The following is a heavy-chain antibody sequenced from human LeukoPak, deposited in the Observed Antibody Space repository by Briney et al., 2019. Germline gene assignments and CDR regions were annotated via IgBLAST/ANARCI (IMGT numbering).Heavy chain of an antibody. CDR3: TRDTFGGDDF. Sequence: PGGSLRLSCAASGFTFSSYWMHWVRQAPGKGLVWVSRINGDGSSTSYADSVKGRFTISRDNAKNTLYLQMNSLRAEDTAVYYCTRDTFGGDDFWGQGTLVTVSS. V-gene: IGHV3-74*01. CDR1: GFTFSSYW. CDR2: INGDGSST. J-gene: IGHJ4*02. D-gene: IGHD3-10*01.